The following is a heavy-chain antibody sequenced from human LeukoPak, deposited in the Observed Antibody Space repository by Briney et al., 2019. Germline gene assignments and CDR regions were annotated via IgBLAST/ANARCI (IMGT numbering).Heavy chain of an antibody. J-gene: IGHJ4*02. CDR2: ISSSGSNI. D-gene: IGHD5-24*01. CDR3: ARDPVEISYDY. CDR1: GFTFSDYY. Sequence: PGGSLRLSCAASGFTFSDYYMSWIRQAPGKGLEWVSYISSSGSNIYYADSVRGRFTISRDNAKNSLYLRMISLRAEDTAVYYCARDPVEISYDYWGQGTLVTVSS. V-gene: IGHV3-11*04.